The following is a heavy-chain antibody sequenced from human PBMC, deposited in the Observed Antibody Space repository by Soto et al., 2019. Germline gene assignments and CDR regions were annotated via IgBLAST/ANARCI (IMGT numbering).Heavy chain of an antibody. Sequence: EVQLLESGGGLVQPGGSLRLSCAASGFTFSSYAMSWVRQAPGKGLEWVSAISGSGGSTYYADSVKGRFTISRDNSKNTLYLQMNSLRAEDTAVYYCAKDGYASGSYRLQAYYYYMDVWGKGTTVTVSS. CDR2: ISGSGGST. CDR1: GFTFSSYA. J-gene: IGHJ6*03. CDR3: AKDGYASGSYRLQAYYYYMDV. D-gene: IGHD3-10*01. V-gene: IGHV3-23*01.